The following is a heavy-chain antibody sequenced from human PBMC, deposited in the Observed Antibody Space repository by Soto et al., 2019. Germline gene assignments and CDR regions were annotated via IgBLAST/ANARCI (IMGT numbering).Heavy chain of an antibody. D-gene: IGHD6-6*01. CDR1: GGSISSGDYY. CDR3: ARERPDGARLDP. V-gene: IGHV4-30-4*01. J-gene: IGHJ5*02. Sequence: QVQLQESGPGLVKPSQTLSLTCTVSGGSISSGDYYWSWIRQPAGKGLEWMGYIYHRGSTNCNPSLKSRVTIAVDTSKNQFSLKLSSVTAADTAVYYCARERPDGARLDPWGQGTLVTVSS. CDR2: IYHRGST.